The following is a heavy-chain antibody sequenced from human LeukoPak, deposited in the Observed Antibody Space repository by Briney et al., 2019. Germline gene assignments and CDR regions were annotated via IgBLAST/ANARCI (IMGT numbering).Heavy chain of an antibody. D-gene: IGHD5-18*01. CDR1: GYTFTGYY. CDR3: AREQLSSGYSYGHGDY. J-gene: IGHJ4*02. Sequence: ASVKVSCKASGYTFTGYYMHWVRQAPGQGLEWMGWINPNSGGTNYAQKFQGRVTITADKSTSTAYMELSSLRSEDTAVYYCAREQLSSGYSYGHGDYWGQGTLVTVSS. V-gene: IGHV1-2*02. CDR2: INPNSGGT.